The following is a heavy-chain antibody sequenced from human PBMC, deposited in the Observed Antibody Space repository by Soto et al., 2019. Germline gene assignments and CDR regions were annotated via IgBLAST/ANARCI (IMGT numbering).Heavy chain of an antibody. CDR3: ARHRVLDYYDSSGWNDY. CDR1: GGSISSYY. V-gene: IGHV4-59*04. Sequence: PSETLSLTCTVSGGSISSYYWSWIRQPPGKGLEWIGYIYYSGSTYYNPSLKSRVTISVDTSKNQFSLKLSSVTAADTAVYYCARHRVLDYYDSSGWNDYWGQGTLVTV. D-gene: IGHD3-22*01. CDR2: IYYSGST. J-gene: IGHJ4*02.